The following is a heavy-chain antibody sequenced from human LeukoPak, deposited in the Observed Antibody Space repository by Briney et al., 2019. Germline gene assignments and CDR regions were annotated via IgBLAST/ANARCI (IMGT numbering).Heavy chain of an antibody. D-gene: IGHD6-19*01. V-gene: IGHV3-53*01. CDR3: ARDSSGWYLDAFDI. Sequence: QPGGSLRLSCVASGFTVSSNYMGWVRQAPGKGLEWVSVIYSGGSTYYADSVKGRFTISRDNSKNTLYLQMNSLRAEDTAVYYCARDSSGWYLDAFDIWGQGTMVTVSS. J-gene: IGHJ3*02. CDR2: IYSGGST. CDR1: GFTVSSNY.